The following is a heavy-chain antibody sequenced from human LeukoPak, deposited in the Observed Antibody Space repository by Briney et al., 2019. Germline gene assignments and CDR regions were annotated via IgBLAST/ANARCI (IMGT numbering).Heavy chain of an antibody. CDR3: ARERIERYTYASSDFDY. CDR2: VSHSGST. Sequence: SETLSLTCTVTGYSISSDYYWGWIRQPPGKGLEWIASVSHSGSTYYNPSLKSRVTISVDTSKNQFSLKVTSVTAADTALYYCARERIERYTYASSDFDYWGRGTLVTVSS. V-gene: IGHV4-38-2*02. CDR1: GYSISSDYY. J-gene: IGHJ4*02. D-gene: IGHD5-18*01.